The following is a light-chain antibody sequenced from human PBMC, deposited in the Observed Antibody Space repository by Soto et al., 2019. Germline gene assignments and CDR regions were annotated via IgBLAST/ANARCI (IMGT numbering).Light chain of an antibody. CDR2: KAS. CDR3: QQYNSYSLT. CDR1: QSISSR. Sequence: DIQMTQSPSTLSASVGDRVTITCRASQSISSRLAWYQQKSGKAPKLLIYKASSLESGVPSRFSGSGSGTEFTLTISSLQPDDFATYYCQQYNSYSLTFGGGTKVEIK. J-gene: IGKJ4*01. V-gene: IGKV1-5*03.